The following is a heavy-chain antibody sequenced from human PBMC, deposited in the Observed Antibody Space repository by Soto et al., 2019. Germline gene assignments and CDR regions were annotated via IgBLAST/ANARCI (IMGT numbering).Heavy chain of an antibody. CDR2: IHASGGST. CDR1: DFTFSSYA. D-gene: IGHD3-3*01. J-gene: IGHJ4*02. CDR3: ARNSQYDFWTGYSNPFDY. V-gene: IGHV3-23*01. Sequence: GGSLRLSCAASDFTFSSYAVSWVRQAPGKGLEWVSGIHASGGSTYYADSVRGRFTISRDNSKNTLFLQMNSLRAEDMAVYYCARNSQYDFWTGYSNPFDYWGQGTLVTVSS.